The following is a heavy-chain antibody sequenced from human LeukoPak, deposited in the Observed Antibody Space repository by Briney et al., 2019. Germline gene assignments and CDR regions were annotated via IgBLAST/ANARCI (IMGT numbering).Heavy chain of an antibody. CDR1: GFTFSSYA. Sequence: PGGSLRLSCAASGFTFSSYAMHWVRQAPGKGLEWVAVIPYDGSNKYYADSVKGRFTISRDNSKNTLYLQMNSLRAEDTAVYYCARNGRIAARPNWFDPWGQGTLVTVSS. D-gene: IGHD6-6*01. CDR2: IPYDGSNK. J-gene: IGHJ5*02. V-gene: IGHV3-30*04. CDR3: ARNGRIAARPNWFDP.